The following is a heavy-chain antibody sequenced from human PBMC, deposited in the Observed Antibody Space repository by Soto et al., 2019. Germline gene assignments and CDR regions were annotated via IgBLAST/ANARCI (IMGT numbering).Heavy chain of an antibody. D-gene: IGHD3-10*01. Sequence: QVQLVESGGGVVQPGRSLRLSCAASGFNFSSSAMYWVRQAPGKGLEWMAVLSDDGSNRDYADSVRGRFTISRDNSKNTLYLQMNSLRADDTAVYYCARASMVRGIIGWFDPWGQGTLVTVSS. V-gene: IGHV3-30-3*01. CDR2: LSDDGSNR. CDR1: GFNFSSSA. CDR3: ARASMVRGIIGWFDP. J-gene: IGHJ5*02.